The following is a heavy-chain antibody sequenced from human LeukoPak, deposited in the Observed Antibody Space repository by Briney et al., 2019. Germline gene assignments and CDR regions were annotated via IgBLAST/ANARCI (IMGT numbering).Heavy chain of an antibody. V-gene: IGHV3-7*01. D-gene: IGHD3-10*01. Sequence: PGGSLRLSCAASGFSFSTYWMTWVRQAPGKGLEWVANIKDDGSEKKYVDSVKGRFTLSRDNAKNSLYLQINSLKAEDTAVYYCATSVPSFGESLNYWGQGTLVTVSS. CDR2: IKDDGSEK. CDR3: ATSVPSFGESLNY. CDR1: GFSFSTYW. J-gene: IGHJ4*02.